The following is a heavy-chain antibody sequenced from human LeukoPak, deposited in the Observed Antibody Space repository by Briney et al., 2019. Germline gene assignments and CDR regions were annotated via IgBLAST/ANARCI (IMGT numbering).Heavy chain of an antibody. CDR2: INAGNGNT. CDR1: GYTFTSHA. V-gene: IGHV1-3*01. J-gene: IGHJ4*02. Sequence: ASVTVPCKASGYTFTSHAMHWLRQAPGQRLEWMGWINAGNGNTKYSQKFQGRVTITRDTSASTAYMELSSLRSEDTAVYYCARNPPYDILTGYLDYWGQGTLVTVSS. D-gene: IGHD3-9*01. CDR3: ARNPPYDILTGYLDY.